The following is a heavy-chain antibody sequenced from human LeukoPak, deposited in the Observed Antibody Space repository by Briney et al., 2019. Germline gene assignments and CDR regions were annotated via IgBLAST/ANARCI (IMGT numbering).Heavy chain of an antibody. J-gene: IGHJ4*02. CDR3: ARSGSYGAFDY. CDR1: GGSLSSYY. Sequence: SETLSLTCTVSGGSLSSYYWSWIRQPPGKGLEWIGYIYYSGSTNYNPSLKSRVTISVDTSKNQFSLKLSSVTAADTAVYYCARSGSYGAFDYWGQGTLVTVSS. D-gene: IGHD1-26*01. V-gene: IGHV4-59*01. CDR2: IYYSGST.